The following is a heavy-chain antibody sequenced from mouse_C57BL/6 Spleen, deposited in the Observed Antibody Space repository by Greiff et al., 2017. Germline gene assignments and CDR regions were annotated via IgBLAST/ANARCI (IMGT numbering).Heavy chain of an antibody. Sequence: EVKVVESGGDLVKPGGSLKLSCAASGFTFSSYGMSWVRQTPDKRLEWVATISSGGSYTYYPDSVKGRFTISRDNAKNTLYLQMSSLKSEDTAMYYCARLFITTVVDYWYFDVWGTGTTVTVSS. CDR1: GFTFSSYG. CDR3: ARLFITTVVDYWYFDV. D-gene: IGHD1-1*01. CDR2: ISSGGSYT. J-gene: IGHJ1*03. V-gene: IGHV5-6*01.